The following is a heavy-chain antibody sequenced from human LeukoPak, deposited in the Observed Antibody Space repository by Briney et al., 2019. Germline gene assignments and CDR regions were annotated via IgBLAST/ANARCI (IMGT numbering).Heavy chain of an antibody. CDR1: GYTFTSYG. D-gene: IGHD2-15*01. CDR3: ARDIVVVVAASENDFYYYYYGMDV. CDR2: ISAHNGNT. V-gene: IGHV1-18*01. Sequence: ASVKVSCKASGYTFTSYGISWVRQAPGQGLEWMGWISAHNGNTNYAQKLQGRVTMTTDTSTSTAYMELRSLRSDDTAVYYCARDIVVVVAASENDFYYYYYGMDVWGQGTTVTVSS. J-gene: IGHJ6*02.